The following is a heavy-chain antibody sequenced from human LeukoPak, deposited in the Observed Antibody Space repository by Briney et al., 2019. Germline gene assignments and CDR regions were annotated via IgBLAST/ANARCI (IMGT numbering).Heavy chain of an antibody. Sequence: SETLSLTCTVSGGSISSYYSSWIRQPPGKGLAWIGYIYYSGSTNYNPSLKSRVTISVDTSKNQFSLELSSVTAADTAVYYCARAYSSSADAFDIWGQGTMVTVSS. CDR3: ARAYSSSADAFDI. J-gene: IGHJ3*02. V-gene: IGHV4-59*01. D-gene: IGHD6-6*01. CDR2: IYYSGST. CDR1: GGSISSYY.